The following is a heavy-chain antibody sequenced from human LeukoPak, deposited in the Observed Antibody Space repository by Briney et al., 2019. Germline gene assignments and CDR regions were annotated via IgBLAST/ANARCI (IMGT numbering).Heavy chain of an antibody. CDR2: IYYSGST. J-gene: IGHJ4*02. CDR1: GGSISSSSYY. Sequence: SSETLSLTCTVSGGSISSSSYYWGWIRQPPGKGLEWIGSIYYSGSTYYNPSLKSRVTISVDTSKNQFSLKLSSVTAADTAVYYCARLDTDPERYRYYFDYWGQGTLVTVSS. D-gene: IGHD5-18*01. CDR3: ARLDTDPERYRYYFDY. V-gene: IGHV4-39*01.